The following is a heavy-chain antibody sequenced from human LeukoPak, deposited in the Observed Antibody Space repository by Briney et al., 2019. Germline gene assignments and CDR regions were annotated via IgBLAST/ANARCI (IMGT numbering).Heavy chain of an antibody. Sequence: PGGSLRLSCAASGFTFNNYAMSWVRQAPGKGLEWVSAISGSGGATYYADSVNGRFTISRDNSKNTLFLHMNSLRVEDTAVYYCAKAPAAATKYDYGMDVWGQGTTVTVSS. D-gene: IGHD6-13*01. J-gene: IGHJ6*02. CDR1: GFTFNNYA. V-gene: IGHV3-23*01. CDR2: ISGSGGAT. CDR3: AKAPAAATKYDYGMDV.